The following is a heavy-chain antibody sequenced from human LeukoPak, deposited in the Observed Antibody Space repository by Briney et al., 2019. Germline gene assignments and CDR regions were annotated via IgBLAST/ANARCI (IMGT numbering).Heavy chain of an antibody. V-gene: IGHV3-23*01. CDR3: AKGGYCSSTSCYVGWFDP. CDR2: IDRSGGST. CDR1: GFSFNIYA. D-gene: IGHD2-2*01. J-gene: IGHJ5*02. Sequence: GGSLRLSCAASGFSFNIYAMSWVRQAPGKGLEWVAAIDRSGGSTFYADSVKGRFTISRDNSKNTLFLQMNSLRAEDTAVYYCAKGGYCSSTSCYVGWFDPWGQGTLVTVSS.